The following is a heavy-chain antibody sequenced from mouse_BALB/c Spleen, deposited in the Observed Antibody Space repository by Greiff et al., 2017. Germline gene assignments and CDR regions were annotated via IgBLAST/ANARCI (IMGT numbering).Heavy chain of an antibody. CDR2: IRNKANGYTT. CDR1: GFTFTDYY. V-gene: IGHV7-3*02. D-gene: IGHD1-1*01. Sequence: EVKLMESGGGLVQPGGSLRLSCATSGFTFTDYYMSWVRQPPGKALEWLGFIRNKANGYTTEYSASVKGRFTISRDNSQSILYLQMNTLRAEDSATYYCARGITTDYYAMDYWGQGTSVTVSS. J-gene: IGHJ4*01. CDR3: ARGITTDYYAMDY.